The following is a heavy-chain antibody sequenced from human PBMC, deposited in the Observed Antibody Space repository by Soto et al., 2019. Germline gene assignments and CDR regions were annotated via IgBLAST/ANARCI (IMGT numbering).Heavy chain of an antibody. CDR2: ISYDGSNK. Sequence: QVQQVESGGGVVQPGRSLRLSCAASGFTFSSYGMHWVRQAPGKGLEWVAVISYDGSNKYYADSVKGRFTISRDNSKNTLYLQTNSLRVEDTPVYYCSKERNSCYDIWLDPWGQGTLVTVSS. CDR1: GFTFSSYG. CDR3: SKERNSCYDIWLDP. D-gene: IGHD5-12*01. J-gene: IGHJ5*02. V-gene: IGHV3-30*18.